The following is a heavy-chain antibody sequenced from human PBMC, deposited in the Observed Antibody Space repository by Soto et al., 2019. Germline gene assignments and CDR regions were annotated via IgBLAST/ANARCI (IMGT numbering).Heavy chain of an antibody. CDR1: GFTFDDYA. D-gene: IGHD3-10*01. CDR3: AKGRHYYGSRTYYYGLDV. CDR2: ISWNSDNI. J-gene: IGHJ6*02. Sequence: VQLVESGGGLVQPGRSLRLSCAASGFTFDDYAMHWVRQAPGKGLEWVSGISWNSDNIGYADSVKGRFTISRDNANKCLYLQMSNLRAEDTALYYCAKGRHYYGSRTYYYGLDVWGQGTTVTVSS. V-gene: IGHV3-9*01.